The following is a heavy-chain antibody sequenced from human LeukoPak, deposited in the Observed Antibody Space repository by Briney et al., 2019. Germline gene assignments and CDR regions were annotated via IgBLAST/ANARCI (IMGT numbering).Heavy chain of an antibody. Sequence: GGSLRLSYAASGFTLSSYAMSWVRQAPGEGLEWVSSISASGGSTNYADSVKGRFTISRDNSKNTVYLQMNSLRAEDTAVYYCAKVMKGSERLTMVRGVIIKTAGLYYMDVWGKGTTVTVSS. V-gene: IGHV3-23*01. J-gene: IGHJ6*03. CDR2: ISASGGST. CDR1: GFTLSSYA. D-gene: IGHD3-10*01. CDR3: AKVMKGSERLTMVRGVIIKTAGLYYMDV.